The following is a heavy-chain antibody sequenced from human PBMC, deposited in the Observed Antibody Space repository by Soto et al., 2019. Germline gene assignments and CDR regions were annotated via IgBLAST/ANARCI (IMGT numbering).Heavy chain of an antibody. CDR3: AKRASPANIDNWFDP. V-gene: IGHV3-23*01. CDR1: GFVFKNFA. CDR2: IRGTGLNT. J-gene: IGHJ5*02. Sequence: LRLSCVGSGFVFKNFAINWVRQPPGKGLEWVSVIRGTGLNTYYAASVKGRFNISRDNSKNTVYLQMDSLKVEDTAVYYCAKRASPANIDNWFDPWGPGTQVTISS.